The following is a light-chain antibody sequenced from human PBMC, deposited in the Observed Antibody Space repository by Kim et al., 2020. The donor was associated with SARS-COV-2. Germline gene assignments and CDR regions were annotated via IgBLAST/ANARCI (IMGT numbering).Light chain of an antibody. CDR2: SNN. CDR3: AVWDDSLKQML. CDR1: GSNIGKNT. Sequence: GQRVTISCSGAGSNIGKNTVNWYQHLPGTAPKRRVSSNNQGSSGVSDRFSASGSSTSASLAISGLQSEDEAHYYCAVWDDSLKQMLFGGGTKVTVL. V-gene: IGLV1-44*01. J-gene: IGLJ3*02.